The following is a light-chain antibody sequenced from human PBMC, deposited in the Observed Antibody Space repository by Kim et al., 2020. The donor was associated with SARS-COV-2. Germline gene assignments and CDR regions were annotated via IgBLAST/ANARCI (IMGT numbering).Light chain of an antibody. CDR1: QSISSSY. CDR2: GAS. Sequence: LSPGARAPLSCRASQSISSSYLGWYQQKPGQAPRLLIYGASSRATGIPDRFSGSGSGTDFTLTISRLEPEDFAVYYCQHYGSAPYSFGQGTKLEI. J-gene: IGKJ2*03. V-gene: IGKV3-20*01. CDR3: QHYGSAPYS.